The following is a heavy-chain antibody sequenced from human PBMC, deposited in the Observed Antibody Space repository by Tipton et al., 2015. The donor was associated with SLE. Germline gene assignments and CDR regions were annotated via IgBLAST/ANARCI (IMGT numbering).Heavy chain of an antibody. CDR2: IYYNGKT. CDR3: ARHGMVNYYYYGMDV. CDR1: GDSFSSGSSS. V-gene: IGHV4-61*10. D-gene: IGHD4-23*01. Sequence: TLSLTCTVSGDSFSSGSSSWNWVRQPAGKGLEWIGFIYYNGKTNYNSSLKSRVTISVDTSKSQFSLKLRSVTAADTAVYYCARHGMVNYYYYGMDVWAQGTTVTVSS. J-gene: IGHJ6*02.